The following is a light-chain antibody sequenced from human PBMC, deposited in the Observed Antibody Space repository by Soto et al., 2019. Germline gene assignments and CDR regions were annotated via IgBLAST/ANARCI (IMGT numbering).Light chain of an antibody. CDR3: AAWDDSLNGWV. CDR2: SNT. CDR1: RSNIGSNT. Sequence: QSVLTQPPSASGTPGQRVTISCSGSRSNIGSNTVNWYQQLPGTAPKLLIYSNTQRPSGVPDRFSGSKSGTSASLAISGLQSDDEADYYCAAWDDSLNGWVFGGGTKLTVL. V-gene: IGLV1-44*01. J-gene: IGLJ3*02.